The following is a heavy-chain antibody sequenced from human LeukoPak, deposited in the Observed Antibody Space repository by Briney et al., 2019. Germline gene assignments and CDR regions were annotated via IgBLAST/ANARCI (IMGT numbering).Heavy chain of an antibody. CDR2: ISSSSSYI. Sequence: GSLRLSCAASGFTFSSYSMNWVRQAPGKGLEWVSSISSSSSYIYYADSLKGRFTISRDNAKKSLYLQMNSLRAEEPACDYCWRDPLAGLLARGQGTLSTAS. CDR3: WRDPLAGLLA. J-gene: IGHJ4*02. D-gene: IGHD6-19*01. CDR1: GFTFSSYS. V-gene: IGHV3-21*01.